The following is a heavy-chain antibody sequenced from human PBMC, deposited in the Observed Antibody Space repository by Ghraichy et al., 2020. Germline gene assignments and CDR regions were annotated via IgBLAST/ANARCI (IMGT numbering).Heavy chain of an antibody. J-gene: IGHJ4*02. Sequence: SVKVSCRASGGTFSSYAISWVRQAPGQGLEWMGGIIPIFGTANYAQKFQGRVTITADESTSTAYMELSSLRSEDTAVYYCARGSVAGPPFDYWGQGTLVTVSS. CDR2: IIPIFGTA. CDR1: GGTFSSYA. D-gene: IGHD6-19*01. CDR3: ARGSVAGPPFDY. V-gene: IGHV1-69*13.